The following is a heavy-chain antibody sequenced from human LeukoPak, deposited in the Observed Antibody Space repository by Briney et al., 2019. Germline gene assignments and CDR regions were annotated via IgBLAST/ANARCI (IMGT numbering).Heavy chain of an antibody. D-gene: IGHD5-18*01. Sequence: SVKVSCKASGGTFSSYAISWVRQAPGQGLEWMGRIIPILGIANYAQKFQGRVTITADKSTSTAYMELSSLRSEDTAVYYCARGAGDSYGPYYYYMDVWGKGTTVTVS. CDR3: ARGAGDSYGPYYYYMDV. J-gene: IGHJ6*03. CDR1: GGTFSSYA. CDR2: IIPILGIA. V-gene: IGHV1-69*04.